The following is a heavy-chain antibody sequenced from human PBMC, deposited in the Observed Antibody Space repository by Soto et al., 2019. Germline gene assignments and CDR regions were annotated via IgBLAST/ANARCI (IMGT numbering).Heavy chain of an antibody. J-gene: IGHJ5*02. D-gene: IGHD4-17*01. V-gene: IGHV3-23*01. CDR1: GFTFSSYA. CDR2: ITGSGGSI. CDR3: AKNIRSGETYYGDYDQ. Sequence: EVQLLESGGGLVQPGGSLRLSCAASGFTFSSYAMSWVRQVPGKGLEWVSVITGSGGSINYADSVKGRFTISRDNYKNTLYVQMNGLRAEDTAVYYCAKNIRSGETYYGDYDQWGQGTLVTVSS.